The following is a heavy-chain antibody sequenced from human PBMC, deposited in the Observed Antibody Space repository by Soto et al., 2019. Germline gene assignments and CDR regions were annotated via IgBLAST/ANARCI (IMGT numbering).Heavy chain of an antibody. CDR3: ATHGAPHIVVVSGDWFDP. V-gene: IGHV4-39*01. Sequence: SETLSLTCTVSGGSISSSSYYWGWIRQPPGKGLEWIGSIYYSGSTYYNPSLKSRVTISVDTSKDQFSLKLSSVTAADTAVYYCATHGAPHIVVVSGDWFDPWGQGTLVTVSS. CDR1: GGSISSSSYY. J-gene: IGHJ5*02. CDR2: IYYSGST. D-gene: IGHD2-21*01.